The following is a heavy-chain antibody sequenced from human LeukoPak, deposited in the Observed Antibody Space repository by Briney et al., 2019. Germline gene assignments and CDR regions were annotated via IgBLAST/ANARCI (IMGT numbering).Heavy chain of an antibody. Sequence: PGGSLRLSCAASGFTFSSYAMSWVRQAPGEGLEWVSAISGSGGSTFYADSVKGRFTISRDNSKNTLYLQMNILRADGTALYYCAKWEGSSSWLYNWFDPWGQGTLVTVSS. CDR3: AKWEGSSSWLYNWFDP. D-gene: IGHD6-13*01. CDR1: GFTFSSYA. J-gene: IGHJ5*02. CDR2: ISGSGGST. V-gene: IGHV3-23*01.